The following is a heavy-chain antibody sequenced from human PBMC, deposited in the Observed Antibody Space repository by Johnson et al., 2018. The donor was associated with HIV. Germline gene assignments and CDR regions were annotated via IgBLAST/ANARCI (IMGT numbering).Heavy chain of an antibody. CDR1: GFTVSSTY. CDR2: IYTDGRT. V-gene: IGHV3-66*02. D-gene: IGHD6-13*01. CDR3: ARDRAAAGTDALDI. J-gene: IGHJ3*02. Sequence: VQLVESGGGLVQPGGSLRLSCAASGFTVSSTYMSWVRQAPGKGLEWVSLIYTDGRTYSADSVKGRFSISRDNSKNTVYIQMNSLRAEDTAVYYCARDRAAAGTDALDIWGQGTMVTVSS.